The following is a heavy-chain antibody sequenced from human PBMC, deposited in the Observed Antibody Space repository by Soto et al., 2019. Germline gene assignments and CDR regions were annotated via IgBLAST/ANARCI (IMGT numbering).Heavy chain of an antibody. V-gene: IGHV3-53*01. CDR2: IYSGGST. J-gene: IGHJ4*02. CDR3: ASTTDTAMEYRDY. CDR1: GFTVSSNY. D-gene: IGHD5-18*01. Sequence: EVQLVESGGGLIQPGGSLRLSCAASGFTVSSNYMSWVRQAPGKGLEWVSVIYSGGSTYYADSVKGRFTISRDNSKNTLYLQINSLRAEDTAVYYCASTTDTAMEYRDYWGQGTLVTVSS.